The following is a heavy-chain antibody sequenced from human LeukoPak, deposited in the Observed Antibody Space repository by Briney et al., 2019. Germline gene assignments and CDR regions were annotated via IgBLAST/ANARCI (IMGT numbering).Heavy chain of an antibody. CDR1: GYTFTGYY. CDR3: ARLGGDYYDSSGYYGDY. J-gene: IGHJ4*02. Sequence: ASVKVSCKASGYTFTGYYMHWVRQAPGQGLEWMGWINPNSGGTNYAQKFQGRVTMTRDTSISTAYMELSGLRSDDTAVYYCARLGGDYYDSSGYYGDYWGQGTLVTVSS. D-gene: IGHD3-22*01. CDR2: INPNSGGT. V-gene: IGHV1-2*02.